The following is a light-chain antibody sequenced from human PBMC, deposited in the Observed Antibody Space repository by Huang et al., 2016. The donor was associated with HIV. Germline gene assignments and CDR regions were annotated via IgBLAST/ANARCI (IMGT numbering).Light chain of an antibody. CDR3: QQSYNTPLT. V-gene: IGKV1-39*01. J-gene: IGKJ5*01. CDR2: GAS. Sequence: DIQMTHSPSSLSASVGDTVTITCLASQSISNYFNWYQQKPGKAPTRLVYGASSLQSGVPSRCSGSGSGTDFTLTISSLQPEDFATYYCQQSYNTPLTFGQGTQLEIK. CDR1: QSISNY.